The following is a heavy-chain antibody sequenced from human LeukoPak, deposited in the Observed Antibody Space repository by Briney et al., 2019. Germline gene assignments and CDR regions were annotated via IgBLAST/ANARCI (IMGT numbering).Heavy chain of an antibody. V-gene: IGHV3-21*01. CDR1: GLTISSNS. D-gene: IGHD3-3*01. Sequence: GDPLRHSWEASGLTISSNSMNSVHQDQGKGLERVSSISSSSSYIYYADSVKGRFTISRDNAKNSLYLQMNSLRAEDTAVYYCASDVYDFWSGYWAGANYYYMDVWGKGTTVTVSS. CDR3: ASDVYDFWSGYWAGANYYYMDV. CDR2: ISSSSSYI. J-gene: IGHJ6*03.